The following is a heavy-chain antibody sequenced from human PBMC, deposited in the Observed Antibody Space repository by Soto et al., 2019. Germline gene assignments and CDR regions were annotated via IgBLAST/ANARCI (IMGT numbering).Heavy chain of an antibody. CDR3: ARHGLRAARRDYYYHGMDV. J-gene: IGHJ6*02. Sequence: QVQLVQSGAEVKKPGSSVKVSCKASGGTFSSYAISWVRQAPGQGLEWMGGIIPIFGTANYAQKFQGRVTSNANDSTSTAKSDLSSLISKDTAVYYCARHGLRAARRDYYYHGMDVWGQGTTVSVSS. CDR2: IIPIFGTA. D-gene: IGHD6-6*01. V-gene: IGHV1-69*12. CDR1: GGTFSSYA.